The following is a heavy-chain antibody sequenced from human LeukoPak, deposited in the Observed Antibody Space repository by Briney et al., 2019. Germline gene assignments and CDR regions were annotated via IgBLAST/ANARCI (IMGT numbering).Heavy chain of an antibody. J-gene: IGHJ4*02. V-gene: IGHV1-18*01. CDR1: GYTFTTYG. CDR3: ARGLHDNFWSGYPH. Sequence: ASVKVSCKASGYTFTTYGISWVRQAPGQGLEWMGWISAYNGNTNYAQKLQGRVTMTTDTSTSTAYMELRSLRPDDTAVYYCARGLHDNFWSGYPHWGQGTLVSVSS. D-gene: IGHD3-3*01. CDR2: ISAYNGNT.